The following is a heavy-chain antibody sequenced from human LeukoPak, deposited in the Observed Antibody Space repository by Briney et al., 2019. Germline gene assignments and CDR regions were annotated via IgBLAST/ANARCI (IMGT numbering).Heavy chain of an antibody. V-gene: IGHV1-8*03. CDR3: ARAGSAAAFDI. D-gene: IGHD3-10*01. CDR1: GYTFTSYD. J-gene: IGHJ3*02. Sequence: ASVKVSCKAPGYTFTSYDINWVRQATGQGLEWMGWMNPNSGNTGYAQKFQGRVTITRNTSISTAYMELSSLRSEDTAVYYCARAGSAAAFDIWGQGTMVTVSS. CDR2: MNPNSGNT.